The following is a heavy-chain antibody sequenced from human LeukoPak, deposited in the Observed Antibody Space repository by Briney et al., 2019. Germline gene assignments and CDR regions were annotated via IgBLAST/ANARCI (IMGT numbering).Heavy chain of an antibody. CDR2: IYTSGST. V-gene: IGHV4-61*02. J-gene: IGHJ4*02. CDR1: GGSISSGSYY. Sequence: SETLSLTCTVSGGSISSGSYYWSWIRQPAGKGLEWIGRIYTSGSTNYNTSLKSRVAISVDTSKNQFSLKLSSVTAADTAVYYCARDTTVLFDYWGQGTLVTVSS. CDR3: ARDTTVLFDY. D-gene: IGHD4-17*01.